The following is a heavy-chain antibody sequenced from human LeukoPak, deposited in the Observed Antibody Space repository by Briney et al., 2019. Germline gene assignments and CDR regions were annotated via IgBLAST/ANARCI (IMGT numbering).Heavy chain of an antibody. Sequence: PGGSLRLSCAASGFTFSSYWMSWVRQAPGKGLEWVANIKQDGSEKYYVDSVKGRFSISRDNAKNSLYLQMNSLRAEDTAVYYCGRDGVAIAGAAVDYWGQGTLVTVSS. CDR2: IKQDGSEK. CDR1: GFTFSSYW. D-gene: IGHD6-19*01. J-gene: IGHJ4*02. CDR3: GRDGVAIAGAAVDY. V-gene: IGHV3-7*03.